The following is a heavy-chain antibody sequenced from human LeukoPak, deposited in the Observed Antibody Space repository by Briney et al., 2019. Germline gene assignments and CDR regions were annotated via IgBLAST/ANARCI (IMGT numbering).Heavy chain of an antibody. D-gene: IGHD5-18*01. CDR3: ARDRTVGSHAVAGYSFGFDY. Sequence: SETLSLTCTVSGGSISSSSYYWGWIRQPPGKGLEWIGSIYYSGSTYYNPSLKSRVTISVDTSKNQFSLKLSSVTAADTAVYYCARDRTVGSHAVAGYSFGFDYWGQGTLVTVSS. J-gene: IGHJ4*02. CDR2: IYYSGST. CDR1: GGSISSSSYY. V-gene: IGHV4-39*07.